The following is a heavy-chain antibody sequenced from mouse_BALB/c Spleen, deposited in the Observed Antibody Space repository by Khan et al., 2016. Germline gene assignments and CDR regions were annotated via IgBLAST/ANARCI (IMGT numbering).Heavy chain of an antibody. CDR3: SRGGGSPWYFDG. V-gene: IGHV1-18*01. D-gene: IGHD1-1*02. CDR2: VNPNNGGT. Sequence: VQLQQSGPDLVKPGASVKIFCKASGYSFTNYYIHWVKQSHGKSLEWIGRVNPNNGGTHYNQNFKAMLTVDKSSSTAYMELRSLTPDDSAVYCCSRGGGSPWYFDGWGAGTTVTVSS. CDR1: GYSFTNYY. J-gene: IGHJ1*01.